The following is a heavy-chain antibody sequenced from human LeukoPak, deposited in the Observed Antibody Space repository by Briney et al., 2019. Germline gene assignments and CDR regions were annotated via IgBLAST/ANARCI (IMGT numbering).Heavy chain of an antibody. CDR2: IYYSGST. Sequence: PSETLSLTCTVSGGSISSGGYYWSWIRQHPGKGLEWIGYIYYSGSTYYNPSLKSRVTISVDTSKNQFSLKLSSVTAADTAVYYCARAVLGPHAFDIWGQGTMVTVSS. CDR3: ARAVLGPHAFDI. D-gene: IGHD2-15*01. J-gene: IGHJ3*02. CDR1: GGSISSGGYY. V-gene: IGHV4-31*03.